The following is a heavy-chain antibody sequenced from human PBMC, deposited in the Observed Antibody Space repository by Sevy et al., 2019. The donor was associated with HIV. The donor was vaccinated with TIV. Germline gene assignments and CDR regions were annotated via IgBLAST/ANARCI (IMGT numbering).Heavy chain of an antibody. Sequence: GGSLRLSCAASGFTFSSHWMQWVRQAPGKGLVWVSRLNYDGSYTNYRDSVKGRLTISRDNAKSTLYLQMNSLRAEDTALYYCARSKVGVGDAFDIWGQGTMVTVSS. J-gene: IGHJ3*02. CDR2: LNYDGSYT. D-gene: IGHD3-16*01. CDR1: GFTFSSHW. V-gene: IGHV3-74*01. CDR3: ARSKVGVGDAFDI.